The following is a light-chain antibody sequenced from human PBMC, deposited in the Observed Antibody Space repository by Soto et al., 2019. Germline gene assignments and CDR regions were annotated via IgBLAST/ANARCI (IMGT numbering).Light chain of an antibody. CDR1: SSDVGGYNY. J-gene: IGLJ1*01. Sequence: QSSLTQPASVSGPPGQSITISCTGTSSDVGGYNYVSWYQQNPGKAPKLMIYEVSNRPSGVSNRFSGSKSGNTASLTISGLQAEDEADYYCSSYTSSSTYVFGTGTKVTVL. CDR2: EVS. CDR3: SSYTSSSTYV. V-gene: IGLV2-14*01.